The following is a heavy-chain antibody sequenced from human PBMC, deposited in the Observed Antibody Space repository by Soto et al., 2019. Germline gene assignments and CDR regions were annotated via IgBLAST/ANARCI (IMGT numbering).Heavy chain of an antibody. V-gene: IGHV3-7*01. D-gene: IGHD1-1*01. CDR2: INQDGSQK. CDR3: ATWADAVDDDLFQH. J-gene: IGHJ1*01. Sequence: EVQLVESGGGLVQPGGSLRLSCAASGFRFTNSWMSWVRQAPGKGLEWVAHINQDGSQKYYVDSVKGRFTISRDNAKSSLYLQMNSLRAEDTAVYYCATWADAVDDDLFQHWGQGTLVSVSS. CDR1: GFRFTNSW.